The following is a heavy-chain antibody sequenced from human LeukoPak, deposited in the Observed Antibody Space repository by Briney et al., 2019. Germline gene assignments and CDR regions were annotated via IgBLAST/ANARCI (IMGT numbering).Heavy chain of an antibody. V-gene: IGHV3-30-3*01. CDR3: ARDSHSSGWYNFDY. CDR2: ISYDGSNK. J-gene: IGHJ4*02. Sequence: GGSLRLSCAASGFTFSSYAMHWVRQAPGKGLEWVAVISYDGSNKYYADSAKGRFTISRDNSKNTLYLQMNSLRAEDTAVYYCARDSHSSGWYNFDYWGQGTLVTVSS. D-gene: IGHD6-19*01. CDR1: GFTFSSYA.